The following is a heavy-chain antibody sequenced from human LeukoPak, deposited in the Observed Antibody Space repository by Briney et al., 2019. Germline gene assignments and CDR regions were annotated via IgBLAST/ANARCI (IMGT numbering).Heavy chain of an antibody. Sequence: ASVKVSCKASGYTFTSYGISWVRQAPGQGLGWMGWISAYNGNTNYAQKLQGRVTMTTDTSTSTAYMELRSLRSDDTAVYYCARIGGGGGATFVHYYYYYYGMDVWGQGTTVTVSS. CDR2: ISAYNGNT. CDR3: ARIGGGGGATFVHYYYYYYGMDV. CDR1: GYTFTSYG. D-gene: IGHD1-26*01. V-gene: IGHV1-18*01. J-gene: IGHJ6*02.